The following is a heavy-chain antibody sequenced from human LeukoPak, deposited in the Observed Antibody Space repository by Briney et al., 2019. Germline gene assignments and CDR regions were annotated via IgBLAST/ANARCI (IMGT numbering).Heavy chain of an antibody. D-gene: IGHD3-10*01. CDR1: GGSFSGYY. J-gene: IGHJ3*02. Sequence: SETLSLTCAVYGGSFSGYYWSWIRQPPGKGLEWIGEINHSGSTNYNPSLKSRVTISVDTSKNQFSLKLSSVTAADTAVYYCAGNLLWFGENAFDIWGQGTMVTVS. CDR3: AGNLLWFGENAFDI. V-gene: IGHV4-34*01. CDR2: INHSGST.